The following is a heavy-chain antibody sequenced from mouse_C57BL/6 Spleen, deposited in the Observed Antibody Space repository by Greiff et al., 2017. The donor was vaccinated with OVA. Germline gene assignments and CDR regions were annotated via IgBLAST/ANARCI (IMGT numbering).Heavy chain of an antibody. D-gene: IGHD2-3*01. CDR2: IDPSDSYT. J-gene: IGHJ4*01. V-gene: IGHV1-69*01. Sequence: QVQLQQPGAELVMPGASVKLSCKASGYTFTSYWMHWVKQRPRQGLEWIGEIDPSDSYTNYNQKFKGKSTLTVDKSSSTAYMQLSSLTSEDSAVYYCARWDDGKGDYWGQGTSVTVSS. CDR3: ARWDDGKGDY. CDR1: GYTFTSYW.